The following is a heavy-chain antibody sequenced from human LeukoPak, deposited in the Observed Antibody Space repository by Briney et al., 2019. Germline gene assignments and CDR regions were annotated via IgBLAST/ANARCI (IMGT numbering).Heavy chain of an antibody. J-gene: IGHJ4*02. D-gene: IGHD2-8*01. CDR1: GGTFSSYA. Sequence: RASVKDSCMHSGGTFSSYAISWVRQAPGQGLERMGGIFLVFGTANHAQKFQGRLTITTDESTSTAYMELSSLRTEDTAVYYCASRGEYCTTGVCFYYFDYWGQGTLVTVS. CDR3: ASRGEYCTTGVCFYYFDY. V-gene: IGHV1-69*05. CDR2: IFLVFGTA.